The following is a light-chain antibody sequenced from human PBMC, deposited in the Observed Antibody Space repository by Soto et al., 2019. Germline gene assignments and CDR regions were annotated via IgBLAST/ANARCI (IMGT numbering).Light chain of an antibody. CDR3: QQHDQGWT. CDR1: QSVSTK. Sequence: EMVMTQSPATLSVSLGERATLSCRASQSVSTKLVWYQQKPGQAPRLLSYGASTRATGIPARFSGSGSGTEFTLTISSLQSEDCAVYYCQQHDQGWTFGQGTKVEIK. V-gene: IGKV3-15*01. J-gene: IGKJ1*01. CDR2: GAS.